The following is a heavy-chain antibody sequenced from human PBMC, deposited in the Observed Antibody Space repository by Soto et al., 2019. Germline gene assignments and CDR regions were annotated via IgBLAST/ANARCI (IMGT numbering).Heavy chain of an antibody. CDR3: AKHMSGDPNDTFDI. CDR2: ISYDGSNK. Sequence: PGGSLRLSCAASGFTFSSYGMHWVRQAPGKGLEWVAVISYDGSNKYYADSVKGRFTISRDNSKNTLYLQMNSLRAEDTAVYYCAKHMSGDPNDTFDIWGQGTMVTVSS. J-gene: IGHJ3*02. D-gene: IGHD3-10*02. CDR1: GFTFSSYG. V-gene: IGHV3-30*18.